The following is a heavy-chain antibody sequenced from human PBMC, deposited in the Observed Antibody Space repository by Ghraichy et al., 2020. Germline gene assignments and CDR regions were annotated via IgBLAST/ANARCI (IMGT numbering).Heavy chain of an antibody. CDR2: INSDGSST. D-gene: IGHD3-22*01. CDR1: GFTFSSYW. CDR3: ARRAYYYDSSALKIYNWFDP. V-gene: IGHV3-74*01. Sequence: GGSLRLSCAASGFTFSSYWMHWVRQAPGKGLVWVSRINSDGSSTSYADSVKGRFTISRDNAKNTLYLQMNSLRAEDTAVYYCARRAYYYDSSALKIYNWFDPWGQGTLVTVSS. J-gene: IGHJ5*02.